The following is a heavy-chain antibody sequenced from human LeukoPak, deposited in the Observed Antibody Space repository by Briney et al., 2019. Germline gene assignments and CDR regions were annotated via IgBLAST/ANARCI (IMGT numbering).Heavy chain of an antibody. Sequence: GGSLRLSCAASGFTFDDYAMHWVWQAPGKGLEWVSGISWNSGSIGCADSVKGRFTISRDNAKNSLYLQMNSLRAEDTALYYCAKGLYSSGWNDAFDIWGQGTMVTVSS. CDR1: GFTFDDYA. CDR2: ISWNSGSI. D-gene: IGHD6-19*01. J-gene: IGHJ3*02. CDR3: AKGLYSSGWNDAFDI. V-gene: IGHV3-9*01.